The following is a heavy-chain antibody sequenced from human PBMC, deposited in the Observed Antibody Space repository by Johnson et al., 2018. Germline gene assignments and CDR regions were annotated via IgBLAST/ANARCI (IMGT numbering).Heavy chain of an antibody. V-gene: IGHV3-64*01. J-gene: IGHJ3*02. Sequence: VQLVQSGGGSAQPGGSLRLSCVASGFILSKYGLNWVRQAPGKGLEHVSTISTDGGITGYANSVKGRFTISRDNAKNTPFLQMGGLRTEDTAVYSCTSDAFHSWGQGTMVTVSS. CDR2: ISTDGGIT. CDR3: TSDAFHS. CDR1: GFILSKYG.